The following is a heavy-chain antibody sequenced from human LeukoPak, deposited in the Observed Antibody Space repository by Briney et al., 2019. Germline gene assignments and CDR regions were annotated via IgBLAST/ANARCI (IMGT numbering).Heavy chain of an antibody. Sequence: PGGSLRLSCAASGSTFSSYSMNWVRQAPGKGLEWVSSISSSSSYIYYADSVKGRFTISRDNAKNSLYLQMNSLRAEDTAVYYCARVKYYYDSSGYYFDYWGQATLVTVSS. D-gene: IGHD3-22*01. CDR3: ARVKYYYDSSGYYFDY. J-gene: IGHJ4*02. V-gene: IGHV3-21*01. CDR2: ISSSSSYI. CDR1: GSTFSSYS.